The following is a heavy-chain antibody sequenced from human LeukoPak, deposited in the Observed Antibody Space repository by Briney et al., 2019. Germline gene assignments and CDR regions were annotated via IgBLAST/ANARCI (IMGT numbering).Heavy chain of an antibody. CDR2: IYYSGST. CDR1: GGSISSYY. V-gene: IGHV4-59*01. CDR3: ARSGTTVVTPIYYYYGMDV. D-gene: IGHD4-23*01. Sequence: SETLSLTCTVSGGSISSYYWSWIRQPPGKGLEWIEYIYYSGSTNYNPSLKSRVTISVDTSKNQFSLKLSSVTAADTAVYYCARSGTTVVTPIYYYYGMDVWGQGTTVTVSS. J-gene: IGHJ6*02.